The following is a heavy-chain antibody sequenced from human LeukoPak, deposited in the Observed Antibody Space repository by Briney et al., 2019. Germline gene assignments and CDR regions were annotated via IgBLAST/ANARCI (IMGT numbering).Heavy chain of an antibody. Sequence: GASVKVSCKASGYTFTSYGISWVRQAPGQGLEWMGWISAYNGNTNYAQKLQGRVTMTTDTSTSTAYMVLRSLRSDDTAVYYCARLNYDFWSGPEDWFDPWGQGTLVTVSS. CDR2: ISAYNGNT. CDR3: ARLNYDFWSGPEDWFDP. CDR1: GYTFTSYG. D-gene: IGHD3-3*01. J-gene: IGHJ5*02. V-gene: IGHV1-18*01.